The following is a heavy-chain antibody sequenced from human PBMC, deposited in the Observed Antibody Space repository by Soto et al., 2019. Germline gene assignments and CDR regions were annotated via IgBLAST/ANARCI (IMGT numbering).Heavy chain of an antibody. CDR1: GFTFSSYS. D-gene: IGHD3-3*01. J-gene: IGHJ6*02. V-gene: IGHV3-21*01. CDR3: ASPLGSFGVVTYYGMDV. CDR2: ISSSSSYI. Sequence: PGGSLRLSCAASGFTFSSYSMSLVRQAPGKGVECVSSISSSSSYIYYADSVKGRFTISRDNAKNSLYLQMNSLRAEDTAVYYCASPLGSFGVVTYYGMDVWGQGTTVTVSS.